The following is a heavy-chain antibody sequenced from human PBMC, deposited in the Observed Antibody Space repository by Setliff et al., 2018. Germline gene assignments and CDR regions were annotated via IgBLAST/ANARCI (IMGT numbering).Heavy chain of an antibody. CDR3: ARGSSGWYRSGGLDY. V-gene: IGHV1-3*01. J-gene: IGHJ4*02. Sequence: ASVKVSCKASGYTFTSYAMHWVRQAPGQRLEWMGWSNAGNGNTKYSQKFQGRVTMTRDTSTSTVYMELSSLRSEDTAVYYCARGSSGWYRSGGLDYWGQGTLVTVFS. CDR2: SNAGNGNT. CDR1: GYTFTSYA. D-gene: IGHD6-19*01.